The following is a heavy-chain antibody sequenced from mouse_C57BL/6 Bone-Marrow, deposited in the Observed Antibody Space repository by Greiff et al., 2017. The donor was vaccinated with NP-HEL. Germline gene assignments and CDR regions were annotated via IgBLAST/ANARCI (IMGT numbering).Heavy chain of an antibody. CDR2: IHPNSGST. D-gene: IGHD1-1*01. CDR1: GYTFTSYW. V-gene: IGHV1-64*01. CDR3: ARYSYGSRFWYFGV. J-gene: IGHJ1*03. Sequence: QVQLQQPGAELVKPGASVKLSCKASGYTFTSYWMHWVKQRPGQGLEWIGMIHPNSGSTNYNEKFKSKATLTVDKSSSTAYMQLSSLTSEDSAVYYCARYSYGSRFWYFGVWGTGTTVTVSS.